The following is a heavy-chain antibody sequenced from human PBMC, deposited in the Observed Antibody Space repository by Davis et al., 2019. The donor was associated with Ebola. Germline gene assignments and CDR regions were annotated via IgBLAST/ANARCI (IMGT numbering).Heavy chain of an antibody. V-gene: IGHV1-46*01. Sequence: ASVKVSCKASGYTFTSYYMHWVRQAPGQGLEWMGIINPSGGSTSYAQKFQGRVTMTTDTSTSTAYMELRSLRSDDTAVYYCAREDQWLSPSPFDYWGQGTLVTVSS. CDR2: INPSGGST. J-gene: IGHJ4*02. CDR3: AREDQWLSPSPFDY. D-gene: IGHD6-19*01. CDR1: GYTFTSYY.